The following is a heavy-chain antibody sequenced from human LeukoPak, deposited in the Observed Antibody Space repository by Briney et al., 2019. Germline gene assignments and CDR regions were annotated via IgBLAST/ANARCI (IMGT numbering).Heavy chain of an antibody. Sequence: GGSLRLSCAASAFTFSSHSINWVRQAPGKGLEWVSSITSSGRYIYDADSVKGRFTISRDNSKNTLYLQMNSLRAEDTAVYYCARALLYSGYDDWGQGTLVTVSS. J-gene: IGHJ4*02. D-gene: IGHD5-12*01. CDR1: AFTFSSHS. CDR3: ARALLYSGYDD. CDR2: ITSSGRYI. V-gene: IGHV3-21*01.